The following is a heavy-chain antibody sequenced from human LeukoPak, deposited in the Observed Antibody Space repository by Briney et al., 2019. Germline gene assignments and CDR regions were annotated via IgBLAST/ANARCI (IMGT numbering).Heavy chain of an antibody. D-gene: IGHD3-16*01. CDR3: AKDLRGSYSYGMDV. J-gene: IGHJ6*02. CDR2: ISGSGGST. Sequence: PGGSLRLSCAASGFTFSSYAMSWVRQAPGKGLEWVSAISGSGGSTYYADSVKGGFTISRDNSKNTLYLQMNSLRAEDTAVYYCAKDLRGSYSYGMDVWGQGTTVTVSS. V-gene: IGHV3-23*01. CDR1: GFTFSSYA.